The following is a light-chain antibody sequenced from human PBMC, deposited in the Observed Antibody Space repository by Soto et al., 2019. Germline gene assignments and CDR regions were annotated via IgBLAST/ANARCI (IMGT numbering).Light chain of an antibody. CDR1: SSDVGGYNY. CDR3: SSYTSSSTLV. V-gene: IGLV2-14*01. J-gene: IGLJ1*01. Sequence: QSALTQPASVSGSPGQSITISFTGTSSDVGGYNYVSWYQQHPGKAPKLMIYEVSYRPSGVSNRFSGSKSGNTASLTISGLQAEDEADYYCSSYTSSSTLVFGTGTKVPVL. CDR2: EVS.